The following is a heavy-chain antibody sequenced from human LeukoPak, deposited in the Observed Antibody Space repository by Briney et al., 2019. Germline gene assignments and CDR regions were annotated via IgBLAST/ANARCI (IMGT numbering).Heavy chain of an antibody. CDR3: AKLVGTGTPPPDS. D-gene: IGHD1-1*01. V-gene: IGHV3-23*01. Sequence: GGSLRLSCAASGFTFSKYAMTWVRQAPGKGLQWVSVISGSGENTDYADSVKGRFTISRDNPKNTLSLKMNSLRVEDTAVYYCAKLVGTGTPPPDSWGQGTLVTVSS. CDR2: ISGSGENT. J-gene: IGHJ5*01. CDR1: GFTFSKYA.